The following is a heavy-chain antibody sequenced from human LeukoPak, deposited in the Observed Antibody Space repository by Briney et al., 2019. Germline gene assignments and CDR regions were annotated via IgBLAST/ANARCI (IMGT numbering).Heavy chain of an antibody. J-gene: IGHJ3*02. V-gene: IGHV3-11*01. D-gene: IGHD5-24*01. CDR2: ISSGGGGVI. CDR1: GFTFSDFY. Sequence: GGSLRLSCAASGFTFSDFYMSWIRQAPGKGLEWISYISSGGGGVIYYADSMKGRFTISRDNAKNSLYLQMNSLRAEDTALYYCAKEAMATKIRAFDIWGQGTMVTVSS. CDR3: AKEAMATKIRAFDI.